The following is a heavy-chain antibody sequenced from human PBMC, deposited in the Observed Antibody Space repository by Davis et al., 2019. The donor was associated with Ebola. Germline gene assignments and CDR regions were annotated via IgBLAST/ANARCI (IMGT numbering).Heavy chain of an antibody. Sequence: GGSLRLSCAASGFSFSDYSMNWVRQAPGKGLEWVSYISGSGSTVYYADSVSGRFTISRDNAKNSLYLQMNSLRAEDTAVYYCARDLYYGSGSTDYWGQGTLVTVSS. V-gene: IGHV3-48*01. CDR2: ISGSGSTV. J-gene: IGHJ4*02. CDR1: GFSFSDYS. CDR3: ARDLYYGSGSTDY. D-gene: IGHD3-10*01.